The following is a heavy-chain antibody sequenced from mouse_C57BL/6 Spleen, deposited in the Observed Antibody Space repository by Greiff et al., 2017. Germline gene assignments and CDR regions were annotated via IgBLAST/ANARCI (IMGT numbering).Heavy chain of an antibody. CDR3: ARRGNWDYWYFDV. CDR2: INPNNGGT. CDR1: GYTFTDYY. J-gene: IGHJ1*03. D-gene: IGHD4-1*01. Sequence: EVQLQQSGPELVKPGASVKISCKASGYTFTDYYMNWVKQSHGKSLEWIGDINPNNGGTSYNQKFKGKATLTVDKSSSTAYMELRSLTSEDSAVYYCARRGNWDYWYFDVWGTGTTVTVSS. V-gene: IGHV1-26*01.